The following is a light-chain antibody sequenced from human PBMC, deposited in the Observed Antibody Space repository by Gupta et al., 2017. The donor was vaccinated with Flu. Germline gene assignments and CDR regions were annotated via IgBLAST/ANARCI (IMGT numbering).Light chain of an antibody. Sequence: SIPIYCTGNSSDSGSLNYVSWYKQPQGPEPKFVRDGVTNRPSGVSNRFSDSKSGDTASLTISGLQAEDEADYYCSSCISSSTLVFGGGTKLTVL. CDR2: GVT. J-gene: IGLJ2*01. CDR3: SSCISSSTLV. V-gene: IGLV2-14*01. CDR1: SSDSGSLNY.